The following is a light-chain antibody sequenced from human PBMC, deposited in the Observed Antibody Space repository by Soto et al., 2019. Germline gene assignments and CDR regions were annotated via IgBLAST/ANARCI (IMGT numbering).Light chain of an antibody. V-gene: IGKV1-39*01. CDR2: AAS. Sequence: DIQMTQSPSSLSASVEDRVTITCWASQSISSSLNWYQQKPGKAPKLLIYAASSLQSGVPSRFSGSGSGTDFTLTISSLQPEDFATYYCQQGYGTPTFGQGTRLEIK. CDR1: QSISSS. J-gene: IGKJ5*01. CDR3: QQGYGTPT.